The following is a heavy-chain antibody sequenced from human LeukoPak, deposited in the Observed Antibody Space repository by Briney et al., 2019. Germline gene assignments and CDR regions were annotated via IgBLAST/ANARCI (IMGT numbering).Heavy chain of an antibody. CDR1: GFTLSSYA. J-gene: IGHJ4*02. CDR2: VDGGGGGT. Sequence: GGSLRLSCAASGFTLSSYAITWVRQAPGRGLEWVSSVDGGGGGTYYADSVKGRFTISRDNSKDTLYLQMNGLRAEDTAVYFCAKQSAGSAAWYSLHYDFWGQGTLVTVSS. V-gene: IGHV3-23*01. CDR3: AKQSAGSAAWYSLHYDF. D-gene: IGHD6-13*01.